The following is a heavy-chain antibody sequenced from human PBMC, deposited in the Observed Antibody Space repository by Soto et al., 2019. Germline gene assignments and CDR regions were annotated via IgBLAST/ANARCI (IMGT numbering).Heavy chain of an antibody. CDR3: ARGFPTVVTVDY. J-gene: IGHJ4*02. D-gene: IGHD4-17*01. V-gene: IGHV4-39*02. CDR2: IYYSWST. CDR1: GGSISSSSYY. Sequence: QLQLQESGPGLVKPSETLSLTCTVSGGSISSSSYYWGCILQPPGTGLEWIGSIYYSWSTYYNPYLTGLVAISVDTSNNDFSLKLSSVTAAGKAVYYCARGFPTVVTVDYWGQGTLVTVSS.